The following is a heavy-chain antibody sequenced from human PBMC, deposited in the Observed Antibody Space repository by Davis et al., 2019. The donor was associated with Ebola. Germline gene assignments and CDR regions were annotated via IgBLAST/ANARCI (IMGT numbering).Heavy chain of an antibody. Sequence: MPSESLSLTCTVSGVSIRSYYWSWLRQPPGKGLELIGDIYYSGSTNYNPSLKTRVTISVDTSKNQFSLKLSSVTAANTAVYYCARGGGIFVGYWGQGTLVTVSS. D-gene: IGHD3-3*01. J-gene: IGHJ4*02. CDR3: ARGGGIFVGY. CDR2: IYYSGST. CDR1: GVSIRSYY. V-gene: IGHV4-59*12.